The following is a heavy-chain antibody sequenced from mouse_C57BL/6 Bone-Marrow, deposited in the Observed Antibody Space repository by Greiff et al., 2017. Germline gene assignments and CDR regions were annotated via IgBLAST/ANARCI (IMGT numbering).Heavy chain of an antibody. D-gene: IGHD2-5*01. CDR3: ASLSYYSNPDYYAMDY. CDR1: GYTFTGYW. Sequence: VQLQQSGAELMQPGASVKLSCKATGYTFTGYWIEWVKQRPGHGLEWIGEILPGSGSTNYNEKFKGKATFTADTSSNTAYMQLSSLTTEDSAIYYCASLSYYSNPDYYAMDYWGQGTSVTVSS. J-gene: IGHJ4*01. V-gene: IGHV1-9*01. CDR2: ILPGSGST.